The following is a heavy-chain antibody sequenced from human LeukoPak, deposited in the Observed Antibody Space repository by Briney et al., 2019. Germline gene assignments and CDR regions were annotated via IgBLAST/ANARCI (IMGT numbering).Heavy chain of an antibody. D-gene: IGHD6-19*01. CDR1: GFTFSSYA. Sequence: GGSLRLSCAASGFTFSSYAMSWVRQAPGKGLEWVSGISGSGGGTYYADSVKGRFTISRDNAKNSLYLQMNSLRAEDTAVYYCARGLGSEGEEGYWGQGTLVTVSS. V-gene: IGHV3-23*01. J-gene: IGHJ4*02. CDR3: ARGLGSEGEEGY. CDR2: ISGSGGGT.